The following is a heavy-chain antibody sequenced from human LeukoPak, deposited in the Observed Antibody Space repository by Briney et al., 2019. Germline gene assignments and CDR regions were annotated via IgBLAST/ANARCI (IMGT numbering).Heavy chain of an antibody. CDR2: IFFSDNI. D-gene: IGHD6-13*01. Sequence: PSETLSLTCTVSGDSVSGQYWSWIRQPPGKGLEWIGHIFFSDNIRYNPSLKSRVSMSVGTSQNHFSLKLSSVTAADTAVYYCARLASAGIHYWFDRWGEGTLVTVSS. CDR3: ARLASAGIHYWFDR. CDR1: GDSVSGQY. J-gene: IGHJ5*02. V-gene: IGHV4-59*02.